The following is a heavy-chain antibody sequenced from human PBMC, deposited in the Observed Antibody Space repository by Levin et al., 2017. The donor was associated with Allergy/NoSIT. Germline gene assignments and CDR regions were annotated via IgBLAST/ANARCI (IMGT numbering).Heavy chain of an antibody. J-gene: IGHJ4*02. CDR1: GXXXSXFW. CDR2: IKPDGSET. CDR3: TRNTVAGIGDS. V-gene: IGHV3-7*01. D-gene: IGHD6-13*01. Sequence: GESLKISCSTSGXXXSXFWIXXXXXXXXRGLEWVANIKPDGSETYYVDSLRGRFTISRDNIKSSLFLQMNSLRAEDTAVYYCTRNTVAGIGDSWGQGTLVTVSS.